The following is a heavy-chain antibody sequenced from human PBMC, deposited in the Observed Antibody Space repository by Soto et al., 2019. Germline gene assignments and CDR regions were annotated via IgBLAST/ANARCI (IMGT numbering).Heavy chain of an antibody. Sequence: DLEESGPGLVRPSGTLSLTCNVSGVPISSYDWWTWVRQTPGKGMEWIGEIYHNGRTNYNPSLKSRVSLSVDKSKNQFSLNLQSLTAADTAVYYCARGTVIGSSTRNLFDPWGQGTQVTVSS. CDR2: IYHNGRT. CDR1: GVPISSYDW. J-gene: IGHJ5*02. D-gene: IGHD2-21*01. V-gene: IGHV4-4*02. CDR3: ARGTVIGSSTRNLFDP.